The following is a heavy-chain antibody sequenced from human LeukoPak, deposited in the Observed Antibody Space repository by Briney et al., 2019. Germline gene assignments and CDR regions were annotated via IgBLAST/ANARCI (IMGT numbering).Heavy chain of an antibody. Sequence: GGSLRLSCAASGFTFSSYGMHWVRQAPGKGLEWVAVISYDGSNKYYADSVKGRFTISRDNSKNTLYLQLNSLRVDDAAIYYCAKHRRSTLVTAYFDSWGQGTLVTVSS. CDR3: AKHRRSTLVTAYFDS. D-gene: IGHD2-21*02. CDR2: ISYDGSNK. CDR1: GFTFSSYG. J-gene: IGHJ4*02. V-gene: IGHV3-30*18.